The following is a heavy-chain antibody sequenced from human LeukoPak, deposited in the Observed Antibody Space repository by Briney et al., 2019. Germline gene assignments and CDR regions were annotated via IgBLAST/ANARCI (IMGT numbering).Heavy chain of an antibody. J-gene: IGHJ4*02. CDR1: GFTLSTNA. D-gene: IGHD1-26*01. Sequence: GGSLRLSCLTSGFTLSTNATSWVRQAPGKGLEWISGISGSGASTYYADSVKGRFTISRDDSRNTLYLQMNSLRGDDTAVYYCAKDVGKWESLHFFDYWGQGTLVTVSS. CDR3: AKDVGKWESLHFFDY. V-gene: IGHV3-23*01. CDR2: ISGSGAST.